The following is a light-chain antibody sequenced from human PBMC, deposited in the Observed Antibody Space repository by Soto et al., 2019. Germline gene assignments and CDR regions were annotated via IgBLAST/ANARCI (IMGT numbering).Light chain of an antibody. Sequence: IHMTQSPSSLSASVGDRVTITCRASQRITTYLNWYQQKPGEAPKLLISTSGTLQRGVPSRFTGCGSGTDFTLTITGLQPADFATYFCQQTYNTPYTFGQGTKLEIK. J-gene: IGKJ2*01. CDR1: QRITTY. V-gene: IGKV1-39*01. CDR3: QQTYNTPYT. CDR2: TSG.